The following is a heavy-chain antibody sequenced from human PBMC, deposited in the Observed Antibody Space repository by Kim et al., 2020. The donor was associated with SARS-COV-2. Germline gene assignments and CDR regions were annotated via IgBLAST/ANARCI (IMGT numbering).Heavy chain of an antibody. Sequence: GGSLRLSCAASGFTFSSFWMIWVRQAPGTGLEWVANIRQDGTVKSYVDSVKGRFTVSRDNAKNSLYLQMDSLRAEDTAVYYCARDKSIPSYDAFDIWGQGTMVTVSS. V-gene: IGHV3-7*03. CDR2: IRQDGTVK. CDR3: ARDKSIPSYDAFDI. D-gene: IGHD3-10*01. CDR1: GFTFSSFW. J-gene: IGHJ3*02.